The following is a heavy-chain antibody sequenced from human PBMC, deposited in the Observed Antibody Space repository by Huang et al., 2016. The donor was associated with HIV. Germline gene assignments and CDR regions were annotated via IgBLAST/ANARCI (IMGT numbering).Heavy chain of an antibody. Sequence: QLQLQESGSGLAKPSQTLSLTCAVYGGSISSGGYSWSWIRQPPGKGLGWIGYSYHSGSTSYNPTLKSRVTISVDRSKNQFSLKLSSVTAADTAVYYCARVDSYGSYFDYWGQGTLVTVSS. CDR2: SYHSGST. V-gene: IGHV4-30-2*01. CDR1: GGSISSGGYS. CDR3: ARVDSYGSYFDY. D-gene: IGHD5-18*01. J-gene: IGHJ4*02.